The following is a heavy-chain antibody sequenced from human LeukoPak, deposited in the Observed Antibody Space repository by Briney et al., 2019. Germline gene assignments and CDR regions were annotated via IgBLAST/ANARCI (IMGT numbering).Heavy chain of an antibody. Sequence: SETLSLTCTVSGGSISSYYWGWIRQPPGKGLEWIGSIYYSGSTYYNPSLKSRVTISVDTSKNQFSLKLSSVTAADTAVYYCARVVGSCSGGSCFGIFDYWGQGTLVTVSS. J-gene: IGHJ4*02. V-gene: IGHV4-39*07. CDR2: IYYSGST. D-gene: IGHD2-15*01. CDR3: ARVVGSCSGGSCFGIFDY. CDR1: GGSISSYY.